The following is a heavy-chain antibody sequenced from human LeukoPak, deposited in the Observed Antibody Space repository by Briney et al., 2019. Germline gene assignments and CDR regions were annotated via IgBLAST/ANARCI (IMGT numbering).Heavy chain of an antibody. CDR3: AKDLPAAYFDY. CDR2: VRSDGGIK. V-gene: IGHV3-30*02. CDR1: GFTFSDYY. D-gene: IGHD2-2*01. J-gene: IGHJ4*02. Sequence: GGSLRLSCAASGFTFSDYYMSWIRQAPGKGLEWVAFVRSDGGIKYYADSVKGRFTISRDNSRTTVYLQMNSLRAEDTAVYHCAKDLPAAYFDYWGQGTLVTVSS.